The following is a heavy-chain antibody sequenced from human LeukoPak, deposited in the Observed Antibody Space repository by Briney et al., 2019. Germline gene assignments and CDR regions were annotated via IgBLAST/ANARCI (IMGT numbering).Heavy chain of an antibody. D-gene: IGHD1-26*01. Sequence: PSGTLSLTCAVSGGSISSSNWWSWVRQPPGKGLEWIGSIYYSGSTYYNPSLKSRVTISVDTSKNQFSLKLSSVTAADTAVYYCARHALGSPVWGQGTMDTVSS. V-gene: IGHV4-4*02. J-gene: IGHJ3*01. CDR3: ARHALGSPV. CDR2: IYYSGST. CDR1: GGSISSSNW.